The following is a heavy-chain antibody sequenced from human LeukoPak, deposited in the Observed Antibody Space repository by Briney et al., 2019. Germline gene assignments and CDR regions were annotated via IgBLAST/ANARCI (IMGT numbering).Heavy chain of an antibody. Sequence: SETLSLTCTVSGGSISSYYWSWIRQPPGKGLEWIGYIYYSGSTNYNPSLKSRVTISVDTSKNQFSLKLSSVTAADTAVYYCAREGAEGPPLYYFDYWGQGTLGTVSS. J-gene: IGHJ4*02. CDR1: GGSISSYY. CDR2: IYYSGST. D-gene: IGHD6-19*01. V-gene: IGHV4-59*01. CDR3: AREGAEGPPLYYFDY.